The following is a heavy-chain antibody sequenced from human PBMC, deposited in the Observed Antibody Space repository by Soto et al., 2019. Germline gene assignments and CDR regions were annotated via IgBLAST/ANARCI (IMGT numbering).Heavy chain of an antibody. D-gene: IGHD1-7*01. J-gene: IGHJ4*02. CDR3: ARDENSFYYFDY. CDR2: IWYDGSNK. V-gene: IGHV3-33*01. Sequence: GGALRLSCAASGFTFSSYGMHWVRQAPGKGLEWVAVIWYDGSNKYYADSVKGRFTISRDNSKNTLYLQMNSLRAEDTAVYYCARDENSFYYFDYWGQGTLVTVSS. CDR1: GFTFSSYG.